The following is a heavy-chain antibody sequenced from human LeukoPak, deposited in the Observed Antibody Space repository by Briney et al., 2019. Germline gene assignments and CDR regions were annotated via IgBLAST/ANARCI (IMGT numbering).Heavy chain of an antibody. D-gene: IGHD4/OR15-4a*01. V-gene: IGHV3-21*01. J-gene: IGHJ6*02. CDR3: ARWNSDYAPYGMDV. Sequence: GGSLRLSCAASGFTFSSYAMSWVRQAPGKGLEWVSSISITSYMYYADSVKGRFTISRDNAKSSLYLQMNSLRAEDTAVYYCARWNSDYAPYGMDVWGQGTTVTVSS. CDR2: ISITSYM. CDR1: GFTFSSYA.